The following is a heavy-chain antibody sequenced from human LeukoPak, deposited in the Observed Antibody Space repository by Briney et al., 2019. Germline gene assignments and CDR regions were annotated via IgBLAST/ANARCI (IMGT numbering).Heavy chain of an antibody. Sequence: ASVKVSCKASGYTFTGYYMHWVRQAPGRGLEWMGWINPNSGGTNYAQKFQGRVTMTRDTSISTAYMELSRLRSDDTAVYYCARGYYDILTGYYFDYWGQGTLVTVSS. V-gene: IGHV1-2*02. D-gene: IGHD3-9*01. CDR3: ARGYYDILTGYYFDY. CDR2: INPNSGGT. J-gene: IGHJ4*02. CDR1: GYTFTGYY.